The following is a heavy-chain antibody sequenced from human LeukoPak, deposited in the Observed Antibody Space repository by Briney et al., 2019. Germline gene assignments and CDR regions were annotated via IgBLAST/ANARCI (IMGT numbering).Heavy chain of an antibody. CDR2: MNPNSGNT. J-gene: IGHJ4*02. V-gene: IGHV1-8*01. D-gene: IGHD4-17*01. Sequence: ASVKVSCKASGYTFTSYDINWVRQATGQGLEWMGWMNPNSGNTGYAQKFQGRVTITTDESTSTAYMELSSLRSEDTAVYYCATSPAEYMTTVILYYFDYWGQGTLVTVSS. CDR1: GYTFTSYD. CDR3: ATSPAEYMTTVILYYFDY.